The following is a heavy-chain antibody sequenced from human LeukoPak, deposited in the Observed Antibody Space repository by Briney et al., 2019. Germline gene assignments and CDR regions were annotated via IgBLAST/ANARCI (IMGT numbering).Heavy chain of an antibody. CDR2: IIPILGIA. Sequence: VASVKVSCKASGGTFSSYAISWVRQAPGQGLEWMGRIIPILGIANYAQKFQGRVTITADKSTSTAYMELSSLRSEDTAVYYCARPRGVAYCGGDCYDYWGQGTLVTVSS. CDR3: ARPRGVAYCGGDCYDY. V-gene: IGHV1-69*04. J-gene: IGHJ4*02. D-gene: IGHD2-21*01. CDR1: GGTFSSYA.